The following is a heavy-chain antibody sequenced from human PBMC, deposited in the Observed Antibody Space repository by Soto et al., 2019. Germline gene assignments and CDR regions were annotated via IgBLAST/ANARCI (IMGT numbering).Heavy chain of an antibody. CDR1: GFTVSSNY. Sequence: PGGSLRLSCAASGFTVSSNYMSWVRQAPGKGLEWVSIVYSDGSTYYADSLKGRFTISRDNSKNTLYLQMNSLRVEDTAMYYCARDPDYYYDHWGQGTLVTVSS. J-gene: IGHJ4*02. CDR3: ARDPDYYYDH. D-gene: IGHD3-22*01. CDR2: VYSDGST. V-gene: IGHV3-66*01.